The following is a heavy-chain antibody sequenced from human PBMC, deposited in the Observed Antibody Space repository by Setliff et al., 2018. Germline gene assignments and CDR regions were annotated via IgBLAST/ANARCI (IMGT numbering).Heavy chain of an antibody. D-gene: IGHD6-19*01. CDR3: ARQAVAGSDAFDI. CDR1: GYSFTSYW. V-gene: IGHV5-51*01. J-gene: IGHJ3*02. CDR2: IYPGDSDT. Sequence: RGESLKISCKGSGYSFTSYWIGWVRQMPGKGLEWMGIIYPGDSDTRYSPSFQGQVTISAGKSISTAYLQWSSLKASDTAMYYCARQAVAGSDAFDIWGQGTMVTVSS.